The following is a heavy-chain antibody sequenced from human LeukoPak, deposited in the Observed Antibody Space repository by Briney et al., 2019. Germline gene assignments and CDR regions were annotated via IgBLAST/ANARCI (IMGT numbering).Heavy chain of an antibody. CDR3: ATGGTYSSFDH. Sequence: ASVKVSCKASGYTFTSYYMHWVRQAPGQGLEWMGIINPSGGSTSYAQKFQGRVTMTTDTSTNTAYMELRNLRSSDTAVYYCATGGTYSSFDHWGQGTLVTVSS. J-gene: IGHJ4*02. CDR1: GYTFTSYY. CDR2: INPSGGST. V-gene: IGHV1-46*01. D-gene: IGHD4-11*01.